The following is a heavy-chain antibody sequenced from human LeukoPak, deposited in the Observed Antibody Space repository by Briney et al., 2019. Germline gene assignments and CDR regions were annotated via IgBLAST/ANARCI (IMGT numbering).Heavy chain of an antibody. V-gene: IGHV4-31*03. D-gene: IGHD3-9*01. Sequence: SETLSLTCTVSGGSISSGGYYWSWIRQHPGKGLEWIGYIYYSGSTYYNPSLKSRVTISVDTSKNQFSLKLSSGTAADTAVYYCARKGDWLSPCDYWGQGTLVTVSS. J-gene: IGHJ4*02. CDR1: GGSISSGGYY. CDR2: IYYSGST. CDR3: ARKGDWLSPCDY.